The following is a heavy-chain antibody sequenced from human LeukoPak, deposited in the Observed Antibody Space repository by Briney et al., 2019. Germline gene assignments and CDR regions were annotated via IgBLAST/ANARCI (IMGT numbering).Heavy chain of an antibody. CDR2: IYYSGST. D-gene: IGHD2-15*01. CDR1: GGSISSSSYY. CDR3: ARGGGSCLSCDAFDI. Sequence: SETLSLNCTVSGGSISSSSYYWGWIRQPPGKGLEWIGSIYYSGSTFYNPSLKSRVTISVDTSKNQFSLKLSSVTAADTAVYYCARGGGSCLSCDAFDIWGQGTMVTVSS. V-gene: IGHV4-39*07. J-gene: IGHJ3*02.